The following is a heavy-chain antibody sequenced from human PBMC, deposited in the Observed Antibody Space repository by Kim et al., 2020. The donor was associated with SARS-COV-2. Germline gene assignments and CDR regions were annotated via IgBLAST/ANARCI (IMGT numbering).Heavy chain of an antibody. Sequence: SETLSLTCIVSGYSITSGYYWGWIRQPPGKGLEWIGSIHHSGSTYYNSSLKSRVTISMDTSKNQFSLNLRSVAAADTAVYYCARIWSRLVPLVPYWGQGTLVTVSS. CDR3: ARIWSRLVPLVPY. CDR2: IHHSGST. V-gene: IGHV4-38-2*02. D-gene: IGHD2-2*01. J-gene: IGHJ4*02. CDR1: GYSITSGYY.